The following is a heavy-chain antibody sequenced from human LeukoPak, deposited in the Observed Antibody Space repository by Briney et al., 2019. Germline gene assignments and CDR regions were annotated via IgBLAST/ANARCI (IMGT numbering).Heavy chain of an antibody. CDR2: IRYDGSNK. CDR3: AKAPRSYRTIFGAGPQGGYFDY. D-gene: IGHD3-3*01. CDR1: GFTFSSYG. Sequence: PGGSLRLSCAASGFTFSSYGMHWVRQAPGKGLEWVAFIRYDGSNKYYADSVKGRFTISRDNSKNTLYLQMNSLRAEDTAVYYCAKAPRSYRTIFGAGPQGGYFDYWGQGTLVTVSS. J-gene: IGHJ4*02. V-gene: IGHV3-30*02.